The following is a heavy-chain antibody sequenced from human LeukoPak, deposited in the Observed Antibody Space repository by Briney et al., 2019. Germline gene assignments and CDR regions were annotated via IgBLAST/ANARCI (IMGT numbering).Heavy chain of an antibody. CDR2: ISSSGDTT. V-gene: IGHV3-23*01. CDR3: ARVTANY. D-gene: IGHD2-21*02. Sequence: GGSLRLSCEASGFTFSTQGMSWVRQAPGKELEWVSTISSSGDTTYYVDSVRGRFTISRDNSKNTLYLQMSSLRAEDTAIYYCARVTANYWGQGTLVTVSS. J-gene: IGHJ4*02. CDR1: GFTFSTQG.